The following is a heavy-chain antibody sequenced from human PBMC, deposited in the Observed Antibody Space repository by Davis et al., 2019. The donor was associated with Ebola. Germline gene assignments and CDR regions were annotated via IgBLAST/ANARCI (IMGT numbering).Heavy chain of an antibody. D-gene: IGHD2-2*02. J-gene: IGHJ2*01. Sequence: GESLKISCATSGFTLRGYGIHWVRQGPGKGLEWVAFAANDGKRKYYADSVKGRFTISRDDSKNTVSLQMNSLRAEDTAVYYCARVSAIDPFPSKWYFDLWGRGTLVTVSS. CDR1: GFTLRGYG. V-gene: IGHV3-30*02. CDR3: ARVSAIDPFPSKWYFDL. CDR2: AANDGKRK.